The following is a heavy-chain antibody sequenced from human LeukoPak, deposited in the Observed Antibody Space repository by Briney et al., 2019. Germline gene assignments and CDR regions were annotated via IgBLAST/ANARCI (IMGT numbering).Heavy chain of an antibody. D-gene: IGHD3-10*01. J-gene: IGHJ4*02. CDR2: IYPGDSDT. V-gene: IGHV5-51*01. Sequence: PGESLKISCKGSGYSFTSYWIGWVRQMPGKGLEWMGIIYPGDSDTRYSPSFQGQVTISADKSISTAYLQWSSLKASDTAMYYCARTGHVYYGSGSYRGPLDYWGQGTLVTVSS. CDR3: ARTGHVYYGSGSYRGPLDY. CDR1: GYSFTSYW.